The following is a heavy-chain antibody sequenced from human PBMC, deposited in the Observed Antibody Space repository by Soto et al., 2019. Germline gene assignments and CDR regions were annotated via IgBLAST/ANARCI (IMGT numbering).Heavy chain of an antibody. V-gene: IGHV4-59*01. D-gene: IGHD6-13*01. J-gene: IGHJ4*02. Sequence: QVQLQESGPGLVKPSETLSLTCTVSSGFISPYYWSWIRQPPGKGLEWIGYIYYSGRTNYNPSLRSRVPISLDTSRNQFSLKLSSVTAADTAVYYCARYAGSSWFDNWGQGTLVTVSS. CDR1: SGFISPYY. CDR2: IYYSGRT. CDR3: ARYAGSSWFDN.